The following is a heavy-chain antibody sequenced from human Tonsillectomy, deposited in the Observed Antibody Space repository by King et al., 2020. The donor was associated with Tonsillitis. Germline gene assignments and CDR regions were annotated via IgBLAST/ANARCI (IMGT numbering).Heavy chain of an antibody. CDR3: ARQGGRNFQGFFAY. Sequence: QVQLVQSGGEAKKPGASVKVSCKASGYTFTSYGISWVRQAPGQGLEWMGWISSYNGNTNYAQKLQARVTMTTATSTRTAYMELRSQRSDDTTVYYCARQGGRNFQGFFAYWGQGALVTVSS. CDR2: ISSYNGNT. D-gene: IGHD2/OR15-2a*01. CDR1: GYTFTSYG. J-gene: IGHJ4*02. V-gene: IGHV1-18*04.